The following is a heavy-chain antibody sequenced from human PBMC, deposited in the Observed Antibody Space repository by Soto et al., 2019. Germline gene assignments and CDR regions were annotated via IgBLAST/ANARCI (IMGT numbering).Heavy chain of an antibody. CDR3: ARLATAMVPIDY. J-gene: IGHJ4*02. CDR2: IIPIFGTA. Sequence: ASVKVSCKASGGTFSSYAISWVRQAPGQGLEWMGGIIPIFGTANYAQKFQGRVTITADESTSTAYMELSSLRSEDTAVYYCARLATAMVPIDYWGQGTLVTVSS. D-gene: IGHD5-18*01. V-gene: IGHV1-69*13. CDR1: GGTFSSYA.